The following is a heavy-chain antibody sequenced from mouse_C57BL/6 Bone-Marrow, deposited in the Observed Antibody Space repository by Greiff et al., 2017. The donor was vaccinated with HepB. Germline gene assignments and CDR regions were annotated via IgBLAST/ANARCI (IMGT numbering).Heavy chain of an antibody. Sequence: VQLQQPGAELVKPGASVKMSCKASGYTFTSYWITWVQQSPGQGLEWLGDIYPGSGSTNYNEKFKSKATMTVDTSSSTAYMQLSSLTSEDSAVYYCARSGYYGSSYWYFDVWGTGTTVTVSS. CDR1: GYTFTSYW. CDR2: IYPGSGST. J-gene: IGHJ1*03. V-gene: IGHV1-55*01. D-gene: IGHD1-1*01. CDR3: ARSGYYGSSYWYFDV.